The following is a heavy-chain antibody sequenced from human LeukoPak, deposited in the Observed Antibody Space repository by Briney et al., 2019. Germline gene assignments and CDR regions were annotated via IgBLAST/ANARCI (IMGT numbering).Heavy chain of an antibody. CDR1: GFTFSSYG. Sequence: GGSLRLSCAASGFTFSSYGMHWVRQAPGKGLEWVAFIRYDGSNKYYADSVKGRFTISRDNSKNTLYLQMNSLRAEDTAVYYCAKDFGLAARAFDIWGQGTMVTVSS. V-gene: IGHV3-30*02. D-gene: IGHD2-15*01. CDR3: AKDFGLAARAFDI. J-gene: IGHJ3*02. CDR2: IRYDGSNK.